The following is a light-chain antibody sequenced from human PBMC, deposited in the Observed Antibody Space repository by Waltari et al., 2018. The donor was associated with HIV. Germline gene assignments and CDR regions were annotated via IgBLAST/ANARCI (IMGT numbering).Light chain of an antibody. J-gene: IGKJ5*01. V-gene: IGKV1-39*01. CDR1: QRIQIS. CDR2: SAS. CDR3: QQSYSSPIS. Sequence: DIQMTQSPSALSASVVDTVSLICRARQRIQISLNWYQQKPGEAPKSLSRSASRLQSGVPSRFIGSGSGAEFTLTISGLQPEDFSTYYCQQSYSSPISFGQGTRLEI.